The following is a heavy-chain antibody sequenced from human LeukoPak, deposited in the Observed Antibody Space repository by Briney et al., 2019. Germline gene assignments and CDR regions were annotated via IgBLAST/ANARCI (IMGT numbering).Heavy chain of an antibody. J-gene: IGHJ4*02. V-gene: IGHV3-7*01. CDR1: GFTFSSYA. CDR2: IKPDGGEK. D-gene: IGHD1-26*01. CDR3: AKDRYSGSYHFDY. Sequence: GSLRLSCVVSGFTFSSYAMSWVRQAPGKGLEWVANIKPDGGEKYYVDSVKGRFTISRDNAKNSLYLQMSSLRAEDTAVYYCAKDRYSGSYHFDYCGQGTLVTVSS.